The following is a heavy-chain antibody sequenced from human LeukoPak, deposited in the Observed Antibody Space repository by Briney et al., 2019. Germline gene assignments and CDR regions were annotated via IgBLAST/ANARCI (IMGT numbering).Heavy chain of an antibody. CDR2: ISYDGSNK. CDR3: ARGQQGYFDY. J-gene: IGHJ4*02. Sequence: GGSLRLSCAASGFTFSNFAMHWVRQAPGKGLEWVAVISYDGSNKNYADSVKGQFTISRDNSKNTLYLQMNSLRAEDTAVYYCARGQQGYFDYWGQRTLVTVSS. V-gene: IGHV3-30-3*01. CDR1: GFTFSNFA.